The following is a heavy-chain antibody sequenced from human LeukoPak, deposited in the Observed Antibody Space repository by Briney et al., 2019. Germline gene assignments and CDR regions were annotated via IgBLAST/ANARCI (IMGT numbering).Heavy chain of an antibody. Sequence: PGGSLRLPCAASGFTFSSYAMHWVRQAPGKGLEWVAVISYDGSNKYYADSVKGRFTISRDNSKNTLYLQMNSLRAEDTAVYYCASLEWLSTTHYGMDVWGQGTMVTVSS. CDR3: ASLEWLSTTHYGMDV. CDR1: GFTFSSYA. D-gene: IGHD3-3*01. V-gene: IGHV3-30-3*01. CDR2: ISYDGSNK. J-gene: IGHJ6*02.